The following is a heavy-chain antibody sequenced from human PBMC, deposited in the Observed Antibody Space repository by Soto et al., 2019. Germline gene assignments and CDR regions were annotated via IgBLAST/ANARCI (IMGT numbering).Heavy chain of an antibody. D-gene: IGHD1-26*01. J-gene: IGHJ5*02. V-gene: IGHV1-69*01. CDR1: GGTFSSYA. CDR2: IIPIFGTA. CDR3: ARDTASVVGAVYAYNWFDP. Sequence: QVQLVQSGAEVKKPGSSVKVSCKASGGTFSSYAISWVRQAPGQGLEWMGGIIPIFGTANYAQKFQGRVTITADESTSTAYMELSSLRSEDTAVYYCARDTASVVGAVYAYNWFDPWGQGTLVTVCS.